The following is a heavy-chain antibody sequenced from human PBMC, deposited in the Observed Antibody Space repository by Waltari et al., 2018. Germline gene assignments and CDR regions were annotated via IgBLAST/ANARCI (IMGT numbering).Heavy chain of an antibody. J-gene: IGHJ4*02. D-gene: IGHD6-13*01. V-gene: IGHV1-8*03. CDR2: MNPNSGNT. CDR3: ATNIIAAAGTTGVY. CDR1: GYTFTRYD. Sequence: QVQLVQSGAEVKKPGASVKVSCKDSGYTFTRYDINWVRQATGQGLEWMGWMNPNSGNTGYAQKFQGRVTITRNTSISTAYMELSSLRSEDTAVYYCATNIIAAAGTTGVYWGQGTLVTVSS.